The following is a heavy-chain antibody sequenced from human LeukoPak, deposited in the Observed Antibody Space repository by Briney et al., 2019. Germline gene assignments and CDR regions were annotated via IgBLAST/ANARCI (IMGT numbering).Heavy chain of an antibody. Sequence: GGSLRLSCAASGFTFSSYAMHWVRQAPGKGLEWVAVISYDGSNKYYADSVKGRFTISRDNSKNTLYLQMNSLRAEDTAVYYCASYGSGSFPGYWGQGTLVTVSS. V-gene: IGHV3-30*04. CDR3: ASYGSGSFPGY. D-gene: IGHD3-10*01. J-gene: IGHJ4*02. CDR2: ISYDGSNK. CDR1: GFTFSSYA.